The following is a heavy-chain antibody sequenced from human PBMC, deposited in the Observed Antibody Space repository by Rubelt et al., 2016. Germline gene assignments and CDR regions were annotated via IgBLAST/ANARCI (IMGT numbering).Heavy chain of an antibody. Sequence: QVQLQQWGAGLLKPSETLSLTCAVYGGSFSGYYWSWIRQPPGKGLEWIGEINHSGSTHYNPSLKSRVTKSVATAKNQFPRDLSSVTAADRAVYYGARGLARAAAAPRRLWFDPWGQGTLVTVSS. CDR3: ARGLARAAAAPRRLWFDP. CDR1: GGSFSGYY. D-gene: IGHD6-13*01. J-gene: IGHJ5*02. V-gene: IGHV4-34*01. CDR2: INHSGST.